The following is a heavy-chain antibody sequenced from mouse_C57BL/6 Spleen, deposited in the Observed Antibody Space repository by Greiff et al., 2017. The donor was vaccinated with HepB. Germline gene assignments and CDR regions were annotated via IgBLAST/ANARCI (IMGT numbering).Heavy chain of an antibody. J-gene: IGHJ2*01. CDR2: ISYDGSN. V-gene: IGHV3-6*01. CDR1: GYSITSGYY. CDR3: ARDGITTVLDY. Sequence: EVKLMESGPGLVKPSQSLSLTCSVTGYSITSGYYWNWIRQFPGNKLEWMGYISYDGSNNYNPSLKNRISITRDTSKNQFFLKLNSVTTEDTATYYCARDGITTVLDYWGQGTTLTVSS. D-gene: IGHD1-1*01.